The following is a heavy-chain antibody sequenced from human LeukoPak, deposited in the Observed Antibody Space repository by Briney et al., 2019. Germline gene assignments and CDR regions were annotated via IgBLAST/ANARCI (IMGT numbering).Heavy chain of an antibody. CDR1: GFTFSSYG. V-gene: IGHV3-30*18. CDR3: AKDPTSWQGQEL. CDR2: ISYDGSNK. D-gene: IGHD2-2*01. J-gene: IGHJ4*02. Sequence: GGSLRLSCAASGFTFSSYGMPWVRQAPGKGLEWVAVISYDGSNKYYADSVKGRFTISRDNSKNTLYLQMNSLRAEDTAVYYCAKDPTSWQGQELWGQGTLVTVSS.